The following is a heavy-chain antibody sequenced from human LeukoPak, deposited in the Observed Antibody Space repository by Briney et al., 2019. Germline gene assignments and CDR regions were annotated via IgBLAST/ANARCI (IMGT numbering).Heavy chain of an antibody. CDR2: INHSGST. CDR3: ARELWFGEFRDAFDI. Sequence: PSETLSLTCTVSGGSISSTSDYWGWIRQPPGKGLEWIGEINHSGSTNYNPSLKSRVTISVDTSKNQFSLKLSSVAAADTAVYYCARELWFGEFRDAFDIWGQGTMVTVSS. J-gene: IGHJ3*02. D-gene: IGHD3-10*01. CDR1: GGSISSTSDY. V-gene: IGHV4-39*07.